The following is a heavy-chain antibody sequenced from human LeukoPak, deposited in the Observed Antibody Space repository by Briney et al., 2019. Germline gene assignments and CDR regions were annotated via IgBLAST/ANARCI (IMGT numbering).Heavy chain of an antibody. J-gene: IGHJ4*02. Sequence: ASVKVSCKASGYTLTSYGISWVRQAPGQGLEGMGWISGYNGNTDYAQNLQGRVTMTTDTSTSTAYMELRSLRSDDTAVYYCARDSTYCSGGSCYSGTFDYWGQGTLVTVSS. CDR1: GYTLTSYG. V-gene: IGHV1-18*01. D-gene: IGHD2-15*01. CDR2: ISGYNGNT. CDR3: ARDSTYCSGGSCYSGTFDY.